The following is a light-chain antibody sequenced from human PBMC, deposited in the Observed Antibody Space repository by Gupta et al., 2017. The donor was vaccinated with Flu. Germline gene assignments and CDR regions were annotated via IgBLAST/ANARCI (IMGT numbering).Light chain of an antibody. J-gene: IGKJ2*01. CDR1: QTINNY. V-gene: IGKV1-5*03. CDR2: KAS. CDR3: QQYRDYFPTFFPT. Sequence: SASVGDRVTITCRASQTINNYLAWYQQKPGKAPRLLIYKASTLESGVPSRFSGTGSGAEFSLTISSLQPDDFATYYCQQYRDYFPTFFPTFGQGTKLEIK.